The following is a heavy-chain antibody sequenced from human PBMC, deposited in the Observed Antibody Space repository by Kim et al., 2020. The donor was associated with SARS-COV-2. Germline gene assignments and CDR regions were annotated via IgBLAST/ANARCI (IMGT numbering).Heavy chain of an antibody. CDR2: ISSSSSYI. D-gene: IGHD5-18*01. J-gene: IGHJ5*02. CDR3: ARDPVDTAMAEFDP. Sequence: GGSLRLSCAASGFTFSSYSMNWVRQAPGKGLEWVSSISSSSSYIYCADSVKGRFTISRDNAKNSLYLRMNSLRAEDTAVYYCARDPVDTAMAEFDPWGQGPLVAVSS. CDR1: GFTFSSYS. V-gene: IGHV3-21*01.